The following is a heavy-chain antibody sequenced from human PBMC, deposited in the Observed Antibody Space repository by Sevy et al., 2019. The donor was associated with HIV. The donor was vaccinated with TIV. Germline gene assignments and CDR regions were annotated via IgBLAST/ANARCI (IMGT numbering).Heavy chain of an antibody. CDR2: IYAGGST. CDR3: ATHASYYDNTGYLERDAFDI. Sequence: GGSLRLSCAASGFTVSSNYMSWVRQAPGKGLEWVSVIYAGGSTYYADSVKGRLTISRDKSKNTLYLQMNSLRAEDTAVYYCATHASYYDNTGYLERDAFDIWGQGTMVTVSS. D-gene: IGHD3-22*01. V-gene: IGHV3-53*01. CDR1: GFTVSSNY. J-gene: IGHJ3*02.